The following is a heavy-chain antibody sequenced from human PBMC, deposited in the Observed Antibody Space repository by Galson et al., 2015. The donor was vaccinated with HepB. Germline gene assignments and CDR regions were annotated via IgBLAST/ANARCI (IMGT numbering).Heavy chain of an antibody. J-gene: IGHJ3*02. V-gene: IGHV3-23*01. CDR1: GFTFSSYA. CDR2: ISGSGGST. CDR3: AKSRDFWSGYYRIDAFDI. D-gene: IGHD3-3*01. Sequence: SLRLSCAASGFTFSSYAMSWVRQAPGKGLEWVSAISGSGGSTYYADSVKGRFTISRDNSKNTLYLQMNSLRAEDTAVYYCAKSRDFWSGYYRIDAFDIWGQGTMVTVSS.